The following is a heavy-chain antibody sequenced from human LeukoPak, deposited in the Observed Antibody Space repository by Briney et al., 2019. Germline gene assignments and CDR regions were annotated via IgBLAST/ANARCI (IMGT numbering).Heavy chain of an antibody. D-gene: IGHD3-10*01. Sequence: SETLSLTCAVYGGSFSGYYWSWIRQPPGKGLEWIGEINHSGSTNYNPSLKSRVTISVDTSKNQFSLKLSSVTAADTAVYYCARHPFPMVRGVPSWFDPWGQGTLVTVSS. V-gene: IGHV4-34*01. CDR1: GGSFSGYY. CDR3: ARHPFPMVRGVPSWFDP. CDR2: INHSGST. J-gene: IGHJ5*02.